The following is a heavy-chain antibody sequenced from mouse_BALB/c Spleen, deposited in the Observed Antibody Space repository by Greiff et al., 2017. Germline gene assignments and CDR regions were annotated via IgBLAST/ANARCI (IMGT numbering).Heavy chain of an antibody. Sequence: DLVKPGASVKLSCKASGYTFTSYWINWIKQRPGQGLEWIGRIAPGSGSTYYNEMFKGKATLTVDTSSSTAYIQLSSLSSEDSAVYFCARGYYRYDPAWFAYWGQGTLVTVSA. CDR2: IAPGSGST. D-gene: IGHD2-14*01. J-gene: IGHJ3*01. CDR1: GYTFTSYW. CDR3: ARGYYRYDPAWFAY. V-gene: IGHV1S41*01.